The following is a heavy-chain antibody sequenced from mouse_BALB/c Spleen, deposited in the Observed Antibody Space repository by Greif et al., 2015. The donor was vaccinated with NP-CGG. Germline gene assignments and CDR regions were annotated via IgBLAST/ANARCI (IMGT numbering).Heavy chain of an antibody. CDR3: TRSDYYGPHFDY. CDR1: GYTFTSYY. Sequence: QFQLQQSGAELVKPGASVKLSCKASGYTFTSYYMYWVKQRPGQGLEWIGEINPSNGGTNFNEEFKSKATLTVDKSSSTAYMQLSSLTSEDSAVYYCTRSDYYGPHFDYWGQGTTLTVSS. CDR2: INPSNGGT. V-gene: IGHV1S81*02. J-gene: IGHJ2*01. D-gene: IGHD1-1*01.